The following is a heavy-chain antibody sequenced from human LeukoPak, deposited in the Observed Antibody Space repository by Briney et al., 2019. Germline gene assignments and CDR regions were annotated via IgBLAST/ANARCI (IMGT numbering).Heavy chain of an antibody. V-gene: IGHV4-39*07. J-gene: IGHJ5*02. Sequence: PSETLSLTCTVSGGSISSSSYYWGWIRQPPGKGLEWIGSIYYSGSTYYNPSLKSRVTISVDTSKNQFSLKLSSVTAADTAVYYCARGPGSRIRFLEWLYPTGQNWFDPWGQGTLVTVSS. D-gene: IGHD3-3*01. CDR3: ARGPGSRIRFLEWLYPTGQNWFDP. CDR1: GGSISSSSYY. CDR2: IYYSGST.